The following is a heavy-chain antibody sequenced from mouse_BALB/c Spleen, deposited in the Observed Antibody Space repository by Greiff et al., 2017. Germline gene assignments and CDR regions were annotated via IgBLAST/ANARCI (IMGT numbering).Heavy chain of an antibody. J-gene: IGHJ2*01. CDR1: GYTFTDYN. V-gene: IGHV1S29*02. CDR3: ARRRGNYYYFDY. Sequence: VQLKESGPELVKPGASVKISCKASGYTFTDYNMHWVKQSHGKSLEWIGYIYPYNGGTGYNQKFKSKATLTVDNSSSTAYMELRSLTSEDSAVYYCARRRGNYYYFDYWGQGTTLTVSS. D-gene: IGHD2-1*01. CDR2: IYPYNGGT.